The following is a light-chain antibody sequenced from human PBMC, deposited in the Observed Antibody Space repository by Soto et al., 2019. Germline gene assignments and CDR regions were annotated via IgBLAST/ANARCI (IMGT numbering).Light chain of an antibody. Sequence: QSALTQPASVSGSPRQSITISCTGTSSDIGSYNLVSWYQLHPGKAPKFMIYEDSKRPSGISNRFSGSKSGNTASLTISGLQAEDEADYYCCSYAGSNTYVFGTGTKLTVL. CDR2: EDS. V-gene: IGLV2-23*01. J-gene: IGLJ1*01. CDR1: SSDIGSYNL. CDR3: CSYAGSNTYV.